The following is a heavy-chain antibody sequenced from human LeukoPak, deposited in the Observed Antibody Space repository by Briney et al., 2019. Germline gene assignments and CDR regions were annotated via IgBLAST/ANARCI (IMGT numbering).Heavy chain of an antibody. CDR2: MYISGST. Sequence: SETLSLTCTVSGGSISSGSYYWSWIRQPAGKGLEWIGRMYISGSTNYNPSLKSRVTISIDKSNNQFSLKLRSVTAADTAVYYCARDYLVGAPLDSWGHGTLVTVSS. V-gene: IGHV4-61*02. D-gene: IGHD1-26*01. J-gene: IGHJ5*01. CDR3: ARDYLVGAPLDS. CDR1: GGSISSGSYY.